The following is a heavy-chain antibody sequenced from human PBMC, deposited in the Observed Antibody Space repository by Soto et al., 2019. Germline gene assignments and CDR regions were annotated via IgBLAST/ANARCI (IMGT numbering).Heavy chain of an antibody. D-gene: IGHD3-9*01. Sequence: ASVKVSCKASGGTFSSYAMSWVRQAPGKGLEWVSAISGSGGSTYYADSVKGRFTISRDNSKNTLYLQMNSLRAEDTAVYYCAKEPYYDILTGLNDYWGQGTLVTVSS. J-gene: IGHJ4*02. CDR3: AKEPYYDILTGLNDY. CDR2: ISGSGGST. CDR1: GGTFSSYA. V-gene: IGHV3-23*01.